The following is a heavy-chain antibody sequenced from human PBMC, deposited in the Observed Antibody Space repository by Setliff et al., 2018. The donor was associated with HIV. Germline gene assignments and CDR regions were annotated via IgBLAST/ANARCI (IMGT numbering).Heavy chain of an antibody. CDR1: GFTFSDYY. CDR2: ISSSGSTI. D-gene: IGHD2-15*01. CDR3: ARDLNPYGGNVDY. Sequence: PGGSLRLSCAASGFTFSDYYMTWIRQAPGKGLEWVSHISSSGSTIYYADSVKGRFTISRDNAKNSLSLQMNSLRAEDTAVYYCARDLNPYGGNVDYWGQGTLVTVS. J-gene: IGHJ4*02. V-gene: IGHV3-11*04.